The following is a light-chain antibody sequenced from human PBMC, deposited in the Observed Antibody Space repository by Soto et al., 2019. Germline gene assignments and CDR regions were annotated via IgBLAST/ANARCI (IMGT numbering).Light chain of an antibody. CDR2: DAS. V-gene: IGKV1-33*01. CDR1: QDISKN. CDR3: QQYDNLLPIT. Sequence: IQMTQSPSSLSASVGDSVTITCQASQDISKNLNWYQQKPGKAPKLLIYDASSLQTGVQSRFSGSGSATHFTFTISSLQPEDIATYFCQQYDNLLPITFGQGPRLEIK. J-gene: IGKJ5*01.